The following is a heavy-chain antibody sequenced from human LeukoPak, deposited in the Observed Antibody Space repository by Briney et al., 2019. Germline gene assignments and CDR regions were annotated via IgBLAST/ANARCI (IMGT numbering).Heavy chain of an antibody. D-gene: IGHD3-22*01. J-gene: IGHJ6*03. CDR3: TTDNTMIVVVLEGYYYMDV. CDR2: IKSKTDGGTT. Sequence: GGSLRLSCAASGFPFSTSAMTWVRQAPGKGLEWVGRIKSKTDGGTTDYAAPVKGRFTISRDDSKNTLYLQMNSLKTEDTAVYYCTTDNTMIVVVLEGYYYMDVWGKGTTVTVSS. CDR1: GFPFSTSA. V-gene: IGHV3-15*01.